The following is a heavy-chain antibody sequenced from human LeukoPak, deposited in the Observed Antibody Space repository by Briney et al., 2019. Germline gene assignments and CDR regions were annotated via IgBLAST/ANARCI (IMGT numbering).Heavy chain of an antibody. CDR2: ITGSGGFT. Sequence: GGSLRLSCAASGFPFSTYAMNWVRQAPGKGLEWVSVITGSGGFTQYADSVKGRFTISRDNSKNTVYLQMNSLRAEDTAVYYCARGEDYGDYFDYWGQGTLVTVSS. V-gene: IGHV3-23*01. CDR3: ARGEDYGDYFDY. J-gene: IGHJ4*02. CDR1: GFPFSTYA. D-gene: IGHD4-17*01.